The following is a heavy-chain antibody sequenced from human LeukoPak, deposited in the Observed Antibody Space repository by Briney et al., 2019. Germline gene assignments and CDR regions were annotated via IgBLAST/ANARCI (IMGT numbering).Heavy chain of an antibody. V-gene: IGHV4-4*07. CDR2: IYSSGTT. CDR3: ARGDPRSGYGS. CDR1: GGSISNYY. Sequence: SETLSLTCNVSGGSISNYYWTWIQQPAGKGLEWIGRIYSSGTTTYNPSLKSRVTISVDTSKNQFSLKLSSVTAADTAVYYCARGDPRSGYGSWGQGTLVTVSS. J-gene: IGHJ4*02. D-gene: IGHD5-12*01.